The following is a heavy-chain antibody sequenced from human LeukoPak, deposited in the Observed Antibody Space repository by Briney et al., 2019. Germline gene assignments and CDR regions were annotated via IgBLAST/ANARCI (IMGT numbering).Heavy chain of an antibody. Sequence: GGSLRLSCAASGFTFSNYAMSWVRQAPGKGLEWVSAISGSASSTYHADSVKGRFTISRDNSKNTLYLQMNSLRAEDTAVYYCAGPPVAGTPNYYYYYMDVWGKGTTVTVSS. J-gene: IGHJ6*03. D-gene: IGHD6-19*01. CDR2: ISGSASST. V-gene: IGHV3-23*01. CDR1: GFTFSNYA. CDR3: AGPPVAGTPNYYYYYMDV.